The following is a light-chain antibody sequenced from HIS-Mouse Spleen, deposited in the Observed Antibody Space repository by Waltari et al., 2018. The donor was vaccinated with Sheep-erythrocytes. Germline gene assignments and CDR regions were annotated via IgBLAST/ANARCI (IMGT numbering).Light chain of an antibody. CDR3: QAWDSSTVV. V-gene: IGLV3-1*01. Sequence: SYELTQPPSVSVSPGQTASITCSGDKLGDKYACWYQQKPGQSPGLVIYQDSKRPSGSPERFSGSNSGNTATLTIGGTQAMDEADYYCQAWDSSTVVFGGGTKLTVL. J-gene: IGLJ2*01. CDR2: QDS. CDR1: KLGDKY.